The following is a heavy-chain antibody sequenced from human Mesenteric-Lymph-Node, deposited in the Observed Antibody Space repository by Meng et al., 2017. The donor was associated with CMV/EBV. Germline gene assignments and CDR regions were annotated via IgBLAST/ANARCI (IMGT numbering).Heavy chain of an antibody. CDR2: INDSGGT. CDR1: GGSFSGYY. Sequence: GSLRLSCAVYGGSFSGYYWSWIRQPPGKGLEWIGEINDSGGTNHNPSLKSRVTMSLDPSNNQISLNLISVTAADTAVYYCARDGGTLNWFDPWGQGTLVTVSS. D-gene: IGHD3-16*01. CDR3: ARDGGTLNWFDP. J-gene: IGHJ5*02. V-gene: IGHV4-34*01.